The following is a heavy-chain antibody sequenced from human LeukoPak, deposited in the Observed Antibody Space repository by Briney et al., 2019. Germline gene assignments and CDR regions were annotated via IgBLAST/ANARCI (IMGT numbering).Heavy chain of an antibody. D-gene: IGHD3-3*01. J-gene: IGHJ4*02. CDR2: LYWNDDR. V-gene: IGHV2-5*01. Sequence: SGPTLVRPTQTLTLTCTFSGFSLSTNRVGVGWIRQSPGKALEWLALLYWNDDRRYSPSLKTRLTITKDTSKNQVVLTMTNMDPMDTGTYYCAHGNYYDFWSGYPPLDYWGQGTLVTVSS. CDR3: AHGNYYDFWSGYPPLDY. CDR1: GFSLSTNRVG.